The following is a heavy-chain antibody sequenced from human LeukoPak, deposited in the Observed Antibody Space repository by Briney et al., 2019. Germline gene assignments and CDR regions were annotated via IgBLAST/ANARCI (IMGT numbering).Heavy chain of an antibody. J-gene: IGHJ5*02. CDR2: IYTTRST. CDR3: ARAAPRSWDSSGYYRP. V-gene: IGHV4-4*07. Sequence: SETLSLTCTVSGGSISSYYWSWIRQPAGKGLEWIGRIYTTRSTNPNPSLKSRVTISVDTSKNQSSLKLSSVTAADTAVYYCARAAPRSWDSSGYYRPWGQGTLVTVSS. D-gene: IGHD3-22*01. CDR1: GGSISSYY.